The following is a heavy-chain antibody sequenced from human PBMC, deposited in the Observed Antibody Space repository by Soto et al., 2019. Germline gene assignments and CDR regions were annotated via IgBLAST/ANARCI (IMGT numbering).Heavy chain of an antibody. Sequence: QVQLQESGPGLVKPSQTLSLTCTVSGGSISSGGYYWSWIRQHPGKGLEWIGYIYYSGSTYYNPSLKSRVTISVDPSKNQFSLKLSSVTAADTAVYYCARGLPSLWFGECPFDPWGQGTLVTVSS. CDR3: ARGLPSLWFGECPFDP. J-gene: IGHJ5*02. CDR1: GGSISSGGYY. V-gene: IGHV4-31*03. CDR2: IYYSGST. D-gene: IGHD3-10*01.